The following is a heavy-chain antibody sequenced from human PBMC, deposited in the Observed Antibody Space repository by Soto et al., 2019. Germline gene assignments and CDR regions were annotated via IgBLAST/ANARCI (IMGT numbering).Heavy chain of an antibody. CDR2: ISSSSSYI. D-gene: IGHD2-15*01. CDR1: GFTFSSYS. J-gene: IGHJ4*02. CDR3: ARDRRCSGGSCFDY. V-gene: IGHV3-21*01. Sequence: PGGSPRLSCAASGFTFSSYSMNWVRQAPGKGLEWVSSISSSSSYIYYADSVKGRFTISRDNAKNSLYLQMNSLRAEDTAVYYCARDRRCSGGSCFDYWGQGTLVTVSS.